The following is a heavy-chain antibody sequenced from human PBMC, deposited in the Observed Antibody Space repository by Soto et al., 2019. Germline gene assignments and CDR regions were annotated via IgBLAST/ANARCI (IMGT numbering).Heavy chain of an antibody. CDR3: ARPPGYISDWYYFDL. CDR2: ISPKSGAT. D-gene: IGHD3-9*01. Sequence: PSVKVSCKASGYTFIDYYMHWVRQAPGQGFEWLGRISPKSGATNYAQKFQGRVTMTWDTSLNTAYMELSSLISEDTAVYYCARPPGYISDWYYFDLWGQGTLVTVSS. J-gene: IGHJ4*02. CDR1: GYTFIDYY. V-gene: IGHV1-2*02.